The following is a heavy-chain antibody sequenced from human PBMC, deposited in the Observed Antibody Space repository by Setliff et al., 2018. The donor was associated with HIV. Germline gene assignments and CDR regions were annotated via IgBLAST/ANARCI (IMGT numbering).Heavy chain of an antibody. CDR3: GRQAWDHQSSGYFCDY. Sequence: SETLSLTCSVSGYSISSGYYWGWIRQPPGKGLEWIGSIYQTGSTNYNPSLKSRVTVSLDMSNNQFSLKVTSMTAADTAVYYCGRQAWDHQSSGYFCDYWGQGTLVTVSS. CDR1: GYSISSGYY. CDR2: IYQTGST. J-gene: IGHJ4*02. V-gene: IGHV4-38-2*02. D-gene: IGHD6-19*01.